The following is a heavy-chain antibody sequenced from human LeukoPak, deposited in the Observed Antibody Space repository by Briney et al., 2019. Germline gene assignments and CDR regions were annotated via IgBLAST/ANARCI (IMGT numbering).Heavy chain of an antibody. CDR2: IIPVFGTV. D-gene: IGHD6-6*01. CDR3: ARDGPYSSSSSYYYSYMDV. V-gene: IGHV1-69*05. CDR1: GGTFSTYG. Sequence: ASVKVSYKPSGGTFSTYGVTWVRQAPGQGLEWMGRIIPVFGTVSYAEKFQGRVTIITDDSSSSAYMELRSLRSEDTAVYYCARDGPYSSSSSYYYSYMDVWGKGTTVTVSS. J-gene: IGHJ6*03.